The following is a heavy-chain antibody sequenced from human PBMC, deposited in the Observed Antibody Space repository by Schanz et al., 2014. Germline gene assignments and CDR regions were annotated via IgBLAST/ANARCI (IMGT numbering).Heavy chain of an antibody. J-gene: IGHJ4*02. V-gene: IGHV1-69*08. D-gene: IGHD3-9*01. CDR2: IIPILGIA. CDR3: ARDAADFYDILTEEDY. CDR1: GGTFSTYT. Sequence: QVQLVPSGAEVKKPGSSVKVSCKASGGTFSTYTISWVRQAPGQGLEWMGRIIPILGIANYAQKFQGRVTITADKSTFTAYMDVSSLRSEDTAVYYCARDAADFYDILTEEDYWGQGTLVTVSS.